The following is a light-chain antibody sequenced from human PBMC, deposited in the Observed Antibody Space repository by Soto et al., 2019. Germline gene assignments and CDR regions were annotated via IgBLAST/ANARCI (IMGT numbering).Light chain of an antibody. V-gene: IGKV3-20*01. Sequence: EIVLTQSPGTLSLSPGERATLSCRASQSVSSTYLVWYHHKPGQAPRLLIYGASSRAAGIPDRFSGSGSGTDFTLTISRLEPEDFAVYYCHHYGSSRHTFGQGTKVEIK. J-gene: IGKJ2*01. CDR2: GAS. CDR1: QSVSSTY. CDR3: HHYGSSRHT.